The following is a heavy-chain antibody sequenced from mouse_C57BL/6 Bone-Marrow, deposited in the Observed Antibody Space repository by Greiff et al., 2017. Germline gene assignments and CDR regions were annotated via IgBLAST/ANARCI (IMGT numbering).Heavy chain of an antibody. CDR2: IDPSDSYT. J-gene: IGHJ4*01. D-gene: IGHD2-3*01. V-gene: IGHV1-69*01. CDR1: GYTFTSYW. Sequence: VKLQQPGAELVMPGASVKLSCKASGYTFTSYWMHWVKQRPGQGLEWIGEIDPSDSYTNYNQKFKGKSTLTVDKSSSTAYMQLSSLTSEDSAVYYCARNDGYYGDYAMDYWGQGTSVTVSS. CDR3: ARNDGYYGDYAMDY.